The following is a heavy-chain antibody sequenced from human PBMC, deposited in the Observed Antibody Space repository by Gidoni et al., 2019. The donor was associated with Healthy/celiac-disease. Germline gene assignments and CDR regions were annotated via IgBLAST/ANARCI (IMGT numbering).Heavy chain of an antibody. CDR1: GFTFSDYY. Sequence: QVQLVESGGGLVKPGGSLRLSCAASGFTFSDYYMSWIRQAPGKGLGWVSYMSSSGSTIYYADSVKGRFTISRDNAKNSLYLQMNSLRAEDTAVYYCAGPDYGSGRYHLQEYFQHWGQGTLVTVSS. J-gene: IGHJ1*01. CDR2: MSSSGSTI. CDR3: AGPDYGSGRYHLQEYFQH. V-gene: IGHV3-11*01. D-gene: IGHD3-10*01.